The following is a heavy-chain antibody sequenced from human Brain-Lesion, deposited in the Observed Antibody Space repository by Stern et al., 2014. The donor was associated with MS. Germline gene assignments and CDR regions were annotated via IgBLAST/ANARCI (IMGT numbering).Heavy chain of an antibody. V-gene: IGHV1-8*01. CDR2: MSPSSGDT. CDR3: AGGQPEMSHFDS. CDR1: GSTFTTID. Sequence: QVQLVQSGAEVRRPGASVRVSCKTSGSTFTTIDINWVRQATGHGLEWMGWMSPSSGDTGYAQKFQGRVTMTRDTSINTAYMELSSLVSEDTAVYYCAGGQPEMSHFDSWGQGTQVIVSS. J-gene: IGHJ4*02. D-gene: IGHD1-14*01.